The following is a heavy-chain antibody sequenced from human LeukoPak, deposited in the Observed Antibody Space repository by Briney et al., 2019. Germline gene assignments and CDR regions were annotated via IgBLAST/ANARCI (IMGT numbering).Heavy chain of an antibody. J-gene: IGHJ4*02. Sequence: ASVKVSCKASGYTFTGYYMHWVRQAPGQGLEWMGWLSPNSGGTNFAQRFQGRVTLTRDTSISTAYIELTRLTSDDTAVYYCAREGYCSSSSCPSDYWGQGTLVTVSS. CDR2: LSPNSGGT. CDR3: AREGYCSSSSCPSDY. D-gene: IGHD2-2*01. V-gene: IGHV1-2*02. CDR1: GYTFTGYY.